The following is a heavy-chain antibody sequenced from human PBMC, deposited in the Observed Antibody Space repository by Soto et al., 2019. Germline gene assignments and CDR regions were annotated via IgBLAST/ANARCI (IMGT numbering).Heavy chain of an antibody. D-gene: IGHD5-18*01. CDR2: IVPIFDSP. CDR1: GDTFSNYA. Sequence: GASVKVSCKASGDTFSNYAISWVRQAPGQGLEWMGGIVPIFDSPNYAQRFQGRVTFTADESTTTAYMELSSLRSEDTAVYYCARVADTAMVSGYFDYWGQGTLVTVSS. V-gene: IGHV1-69*13. CDR3: ARVADTAMVSGYFDY. J-gene: IGHJ4*02.